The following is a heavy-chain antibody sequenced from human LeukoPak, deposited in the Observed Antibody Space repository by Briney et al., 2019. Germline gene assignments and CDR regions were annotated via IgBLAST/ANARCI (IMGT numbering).Heavy chain of an antibody. CDR1: GVSISSYY. CDR3: ARDRASAGGFDY. D-gene: IGHD2-15*01. Sequence: SETLSLTCTVSGVSISSYYWSWIRQPAGKGLEWIGRIYTSGSTNYNPSLKSRVIMSVDTSKNQFSLKLSSVTAADTAVYYCARDRASAGGFDYWGQGTLVTVSS. J-gene: IGHJ4*02. CDR2: IYTSGST. V-gene: IGHV4-4*07.